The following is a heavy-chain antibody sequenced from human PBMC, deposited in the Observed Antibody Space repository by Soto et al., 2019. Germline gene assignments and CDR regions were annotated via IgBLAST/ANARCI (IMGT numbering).Heavy chain of an antibody. J-gene: IGHJ5*02. CDR1: GGSITSGGYY. V-gene: IGHV4-31*03. CDR2: IFYSGRT. D-gene: IGHD4-17*01. Sequence: QVQLQESGPGLVKPSQTLSLTCSVAGGSITSGGYYWSWIRQHPGKGPEWIGYIFYSGRTDYNPSLKGRVTISVDTSENPLSLSLSSVTAADTAVYYCARDDSEYYGDSVGSMGPSHGFDPWGQGTLVTVSS. CDR3: ARDDSEYYGDSVGSMGPSHGFDP.